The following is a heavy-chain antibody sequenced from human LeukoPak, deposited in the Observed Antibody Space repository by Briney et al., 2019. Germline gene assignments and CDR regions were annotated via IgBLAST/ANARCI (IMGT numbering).Heavy chain of an antibody. CDR3: ARERITMVRGGLDY. D-gene: IGHD3-10*01. CDR1: GYTFTSYY. J-gene: IGHJ4*02. CDR2: INPSGGST. V-gene: IGHV1-46*01. Sequence: ASVTVSCKASGYTFTSYYMHWVRQAPGQGLEWMGIINPSGGSTSYAHKFQGRVTMTRDMSTSTVYMELSSLRSEDTAVYYCARERITMVRGGLDYWGQGTLVTVSS.